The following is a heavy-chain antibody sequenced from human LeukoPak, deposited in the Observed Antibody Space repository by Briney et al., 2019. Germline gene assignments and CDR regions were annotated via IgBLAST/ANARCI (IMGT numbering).Heavy chain of an antibody. CDR2: INHSGST. CDR1: GGSFSGYY. J-gene: IGHJ4*02. D-gene: IGHD6-19*01. CDR3: ARGDWDSSGWYMSGYYFDY. Sequence: PSETLSLTCAVYGGSFSGYYWSWIRQPPGKGLEWIGEINHSGSTNYNPSLKSRVTISVDMSKNQFSLKLSSVTAADTAVYYCARGDWDSSGWYMSGYYFDYWGQGTLVTVSS. V-gene: IGHV4-34*01.